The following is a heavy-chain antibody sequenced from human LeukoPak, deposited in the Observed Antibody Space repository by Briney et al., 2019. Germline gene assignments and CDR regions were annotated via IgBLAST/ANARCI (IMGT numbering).Heavy chain of an antibody. CDR1: GYTFTSYG. Sequence: ASVKVSCKASGYTFTSYGTSWVRQAPGQGLEWMGWISAYNGNTNYAQKLQGRVTMTTDASTSTAHMELRSLRSDDTAVYYCARDSGEVGATNYFDYWGQGTLVTVSS. V-gene: IGHV1-18*01. J-gene: IGHJ4*02. CDR3: ARDSGEVGATNYFDY. D-gene: IGHD1-26*01. CDR2: ISAYNGNT.